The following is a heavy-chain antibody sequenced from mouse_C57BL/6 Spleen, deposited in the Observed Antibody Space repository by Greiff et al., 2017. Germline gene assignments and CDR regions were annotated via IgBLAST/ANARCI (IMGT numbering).Heavy chain of an antibody. D-gene: IGHD2-2*01. CDR1: GYTFTDYY. CDR2: IYPGSGNT. J-gene: IGHJ4*01. CDR3: ARYKGGYYDAMDY. Sequence: QVQLQQSGAELVRPGASVKLSCKASGYTFTDYYINWVKQRPGQGLEWIARIYPGSGNTYYNEKFKGKATLTAEKSSSTAYMQLSSLTSEDSAVYFCARYKGGYYDAMDYWGQGTSVTVSS. V-gene: IGHV1-76*01.